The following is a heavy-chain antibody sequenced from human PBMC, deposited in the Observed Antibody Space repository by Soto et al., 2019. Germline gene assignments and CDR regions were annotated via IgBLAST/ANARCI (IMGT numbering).Heavy chain of an antibody. D-gene: IGHD2-8*01. Sequence: GGSLRLSCAASGFIFSGYWIHWVRQAPGKGLVWVSRINSDGSSTSYADSVKGRFTISRDNANDTLYLQMNSLRAEDTAVYYCARGVERITNPMLWCRLNNFDHWGQGSLATVST. V-gene: IGHV3-74*01. CDR3: ARGVERITNPMLWCRLNNFDH. CDR2: INSDGSST. J-gene: IGHJ4*02. CDR1: GFIFSGYW.